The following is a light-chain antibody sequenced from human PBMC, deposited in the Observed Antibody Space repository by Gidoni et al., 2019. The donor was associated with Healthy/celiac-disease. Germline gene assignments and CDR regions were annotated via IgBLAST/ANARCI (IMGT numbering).Light chain of an antibody. CDR1: QGISSY. CDR2: AAS. CDR3: QQYYSYPYT. J-gene: IGKJ2*01. Sequence: AIGITQSPSSLSASTGDRVTITCRASQGISSYLAWYQQKPGKAPKLLIYAASTLQSGVPSRFSGSGSGTDFTLTISCLQSEDFATYYCQQYYSYPYTFXQXTKLEIK. V-gene: IGKV1-8*01.